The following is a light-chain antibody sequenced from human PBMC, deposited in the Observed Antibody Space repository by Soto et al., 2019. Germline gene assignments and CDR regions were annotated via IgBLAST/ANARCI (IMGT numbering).Light chain of an antibody. Sequence: EIVMTQSPATLSVSPGERATLSCRVSQSVSSNLAWYQQKPGQAPRLLIYGASTRATGIPARFSGSGSGTEFTLTISSLQSEDFAVYYCQLRSNWPPITFGQGTRLEI. CDR1: QSVSSN. V-gene: IGKV3-15*01. CDR2: GAS. J-gene: IGKJ5*01. CDR3: QLRSNWPPIT.